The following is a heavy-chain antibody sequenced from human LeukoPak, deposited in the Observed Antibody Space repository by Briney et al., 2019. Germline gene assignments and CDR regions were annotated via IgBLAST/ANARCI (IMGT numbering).Heavy chain of an antibody. J-gene: IGHJ6*02. CDR3: ARVYCSGGSCYSVVYYYHGMDV. V-gene: IGHV3-21*01. CDR2: ICSISNYI. CDR1: GFTFISYS. Sequence: GAALLLSCAAIGFTFISYSMNGVREAPGKGLEWVYSICSISNYISDADSEKGRYTISGHNAKNSLYLKINSLRAEDTAVYYGARVYCSGGSCYSVVYYYHGMDVWGQGTTVTVSS. D-gene: IGHD2-15*01.